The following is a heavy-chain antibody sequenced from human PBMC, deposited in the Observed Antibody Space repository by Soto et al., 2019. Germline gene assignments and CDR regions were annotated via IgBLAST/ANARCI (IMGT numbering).Heavy chain of an antibody. CDR3: ARTFDYYAMDV. CDR1: GYSIGSVYY. Sequence: SETLSLTCPVSGYSIGSVYYWAWIRQSQGKGREWIGSIYHAGSVYYNPSLNGRVALSEDASTHHFSLKLNSVTAADNAVHYCARTFDYYAMDVCGQGTTVT. J-gene: IGHJ6*02. V-gene: IGHV4-38-2*01. CDR2: IYHAGSV.